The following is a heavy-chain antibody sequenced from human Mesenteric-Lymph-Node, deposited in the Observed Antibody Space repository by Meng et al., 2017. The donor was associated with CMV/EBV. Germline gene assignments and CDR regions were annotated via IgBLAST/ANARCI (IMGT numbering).Heavy chain of an antibody. CDR2: ISGSGGST. J-gene: IGHJ6*02. Sequence: GESLKISCAASGFTFSSYAMSWVRQAPGKGLEWVSAISGSGGSTYYADSVKGRFTISRDNSKNTLYLQMNSLRAEDTAVYYCARERYDFWSGEMDVWGQGTTVTVSS. CDR3: ARERYDFWSGEMDV. CDR1: GFTFSSYA. V-gene: IGHV3-23*01. D-gene: IGHD3-3*01.